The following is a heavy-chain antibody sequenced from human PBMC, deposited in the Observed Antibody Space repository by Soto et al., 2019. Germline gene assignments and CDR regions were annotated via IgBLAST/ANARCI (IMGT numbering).Heavy chain of an antibody. CDR3: ARGLYGSGWRSGMDV. CDR2: IYHSGST. J-gene: IGHJ6*02. V-gene: IGHV4-31*03. D-gene: IGHD3-10*01. Sequence: QVQLQESGPGLVKPSQTLALTCTVSGGSISSGSYYWSWTRQHPGKGLEWMGYIYHSGSTYYNPSLKSRLIISLDTSKNQFSLKLSSVTAADAAVYYCARGLYGSGWRSGMDVWGQGTAVTVSS. CDR1: GGSISSGSYY.